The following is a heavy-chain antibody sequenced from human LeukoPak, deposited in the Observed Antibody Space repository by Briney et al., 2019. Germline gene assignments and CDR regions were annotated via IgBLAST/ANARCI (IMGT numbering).Heavy chain of an antibody. CDR1: GFAFSSYA. D-gene: IGHD3-22*01. CDR3: AKGYYDSSGYYFDY. CDR2: ISGSGGST. J-gene: IGHJ4*02. V-gene: IGHV3-23*01. Sequence: GGSLRLSCAASGFAFSSYAMSWVRQAPGKGLEWVSAISGSGGSTYYADSVKGRFTISRDNSKNTLYLQMNSLRAEDTAVYYCAKGYYDSSGYYFDYWGQGTLVTVSS.